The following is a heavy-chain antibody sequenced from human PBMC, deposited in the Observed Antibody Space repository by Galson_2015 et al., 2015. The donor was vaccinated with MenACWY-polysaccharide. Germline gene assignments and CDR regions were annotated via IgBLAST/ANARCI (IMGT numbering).Heavy chain of an antibody. CDR3: ARHYREAASWNFLDNAFDI. D-gene: IGHD3/OR15-3a*01. CDR1: GYIFSNYW. V-gene: IGHV5-51*01. CDR2: IFPDDSDT. Sequence: QSGAEVKKPGESLTISCKGSGYIFSNYWVGWVRQIPGKGLEWMGVIFPDDSDTTYGPSFQGQVTISVDESINTAYLQWSSLKASDTAIYYCARHYREAASWNFLDNAFDIWGQGTMVAVSS. J-gene: IGHJ3*02.